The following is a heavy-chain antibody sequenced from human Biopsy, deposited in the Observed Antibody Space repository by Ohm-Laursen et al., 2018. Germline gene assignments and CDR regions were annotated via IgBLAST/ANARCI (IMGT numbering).Heavy chain of an antibody. CDR1: GVTFSRYG. CDR3: AKDRGVARTYYYYPYGMDV. CDR2: ISEDGTNK. J-gene: IGHJ6*02. D-gene: IGHD3-10*01. Sequence: SSLRLSCAASGVTFSRYGMHWVRQAPGKGLEWVASISEDGTNKYYEDSVKGRFTVSRDNSKSTLYLQMNSLRAEDTAVFYCAKDRGVARTYYYYPYGMDVWGQGTTVTVSS. V-gene: IGHV3-30*18.